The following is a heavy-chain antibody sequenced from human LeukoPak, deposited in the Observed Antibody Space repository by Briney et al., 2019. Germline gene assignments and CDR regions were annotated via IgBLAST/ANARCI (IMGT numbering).Heavy chain of an antibody. CDR1: GGSISSSPYY. D-gene: IGHD5-18*01. J-gene: IGHJ5*02. CDR2: IYYSGTT. V-gene: IGHV4-39*07. CDR3: AKGAGGFSYYNWFDP. Sequence: SETLSLTCTVSGGSISSSPYYWGWIRQPPGKWLECIGSIYYSGTTHYNPSLESRVTISVDTSKNQFSLKLASVTAADTAIYYCAKGAGGFSYYNWFDPWGQGTLVTVSS.